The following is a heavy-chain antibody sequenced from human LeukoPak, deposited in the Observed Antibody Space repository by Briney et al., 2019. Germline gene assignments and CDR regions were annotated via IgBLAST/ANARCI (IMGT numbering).Heavy chain of an antibody. D-gene: IGHD3-10*01. CDR3: ARGPTAMVRGVIITYSYGMDV. Sequence: SETRSLTCAVYGGSFSGYYWSWIRQPPGKGLEWIGEINHSGSTNYNPSLKSRVNISVDTSKNQFSLKLSSVTAADTAVYYCARGPTAMVRGVIITYSYGMDVWGKGTTVTVSS. V-gene: IGHV4-34*01. CDR1: GGSFSGYY. J-gene: IGHJ6*04. CDR2: INHSGST.